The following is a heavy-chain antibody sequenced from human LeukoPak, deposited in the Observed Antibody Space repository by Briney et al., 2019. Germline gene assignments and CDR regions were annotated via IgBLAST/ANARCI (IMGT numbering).Heavy chain of an antibody. J-gene: IGHJ6*03. CDR3: ARDSGFRSGYYPHYMDV. V-gene: IGHV1-2*02. CDR2: INPNSGGA. D-gene: IGHD3-3*01. Sequence: ASVKVSFKASGYTFTGYYMHWVRQPPSQGLEWMGWINPNSGGADYAQKFQGRVTMTRDTSISTAYMEVSRLRSDDTAVYFCARDSGFRSGYYPHYMDVWGKGTTVTVSS. CDR1: GYTFTGYY.